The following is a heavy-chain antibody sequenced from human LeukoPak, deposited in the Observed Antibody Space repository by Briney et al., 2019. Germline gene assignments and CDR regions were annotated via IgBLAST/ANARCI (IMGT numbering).Heavy chain of an antibody. D-gene: IGHD2-15*01. J-gene: IGHJ5*02. CDR1: GGSISTYY. Sequence: SETLSLTCTVSGGSISTYYWSWIRQPPGKGLEWIGYIYSSGSTNYNPSLKSRVTISIDTSKNQFSLKLSSVTAADTAAYYCATDWDCSGGSCYSPWGQGTLVTVSS. V-gene: IGHV4-59*01. CDR2: IYSSGST. CDR3: ATDWDCSGGSCYSP.